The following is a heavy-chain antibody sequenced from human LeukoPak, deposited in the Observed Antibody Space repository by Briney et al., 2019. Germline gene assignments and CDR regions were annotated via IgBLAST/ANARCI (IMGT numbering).Heavy chain of an antibody. V-gene: IGHV4-59*08. CDR1: GGSISSYY. Sequence: SETLSLTCTVAGGSISSYYWSWIRQPPGKGLEWIGYIYYSGSTNYNPSLKSRVTISVDTSKNQFSLKLSSVTAADTAVYYCARQTRWFDPWGQGTLVTVSS. CDR2: IYYSGST. J-gene: IGHJ5*02. CDR3: ARQTRWFDP.